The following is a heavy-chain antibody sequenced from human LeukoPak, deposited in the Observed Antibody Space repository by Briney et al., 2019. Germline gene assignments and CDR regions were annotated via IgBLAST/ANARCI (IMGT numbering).Heavy chain of an antibody. CDR2: LYYRGST. CDR1: GGSISGYY. J-gene: IGHJ4*02. D-gene: IGHD6-19*01. Sequence: KSSETLSLTCTVSGGSISGYYWNWIRQPPGKGLEWIGYLYYRGSTNYNPSLKSRVTMAVDTSKNQISLNLSSVTAADTAVYYCARENSSGWYHFDYWGQGTLVTVSS. V-gene: IGHV4-59*01. CDR3: ARENSSGWYHFDY.